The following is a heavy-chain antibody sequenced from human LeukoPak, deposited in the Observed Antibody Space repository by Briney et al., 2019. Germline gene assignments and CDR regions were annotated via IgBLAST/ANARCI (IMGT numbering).Heavy chain of an antibody. CDR2: IKEDGSVK. CDR1: GFTFSSYW. CDR3: TRRSAD. J-gene: IGHJ4*02. Sequence: PGGSLRLSCAASGFTFSSYWMNWVRQAPGKGLEWVANIKEDGSVKNYVDSVKGRFTISRDNVKNSLYLRMNSLRVEDTAVYYCTRRSADWGQGTLVTVSS. V-gene: IGHV3-7*03.